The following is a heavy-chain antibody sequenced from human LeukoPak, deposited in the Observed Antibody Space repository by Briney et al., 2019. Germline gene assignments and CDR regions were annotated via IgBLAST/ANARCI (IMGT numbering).Heavy chain of an antibody. CDR3: ARNRNLGLSWFDP. J-gene: IGHJ5*02. CDR2: ISYSENT. V-gene: IGHV4-59*08. CDR1: GDSISSYY. Sequence: SETLSLTCTVSGDSISSYYWSWIRQPPGKGLEWIGYISYSENTNYNPSLKSRVTISADTSKNQFSLKLGSVTAADTAVYFCARNRNLGLSWFDPWGQGTLVTVSS. D-gene: IGHD1-14*01.